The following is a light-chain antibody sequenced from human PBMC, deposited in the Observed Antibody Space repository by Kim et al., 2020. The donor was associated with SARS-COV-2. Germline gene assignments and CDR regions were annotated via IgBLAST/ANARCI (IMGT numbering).Light chain of an antibody. J-gene: IGLJ1*01. V-gene: IGLV1-47*02. CDR2: DNY. CDR3: AAWDDRLSGYV. CDR1: SSNIGSNS. Sequence: GQRVTISCSGSSSNIGSNSVYWYQQLPGTAPKLLIYDNYQRPSGVPDQFSGSKSGTSASLAISGLRSEDEADYYCAAWDDRLSGYVFGTGTKVTVL.